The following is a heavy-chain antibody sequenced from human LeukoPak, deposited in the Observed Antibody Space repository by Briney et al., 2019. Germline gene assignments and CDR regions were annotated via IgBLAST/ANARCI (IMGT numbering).Heavy chain of an antibody. CDR2: IRSKAYGGTT. Sequence: GGSLRLSCTASGFTFCDYAMSWFRQAPGKGLEWVGFIRSKAYGGTTEYAASVKGRFTISRDDSKSIAYLQMNSLKTEDTAVYYCTRDTAMASDYWGQGTLVTVSS. V-gene: IGHV3-49*03. D-gene: IGHD5-18*01. CDR3: TRDTAMASDY. J-gene: IGHJ4*02. CDR1: GFTFCDYA.